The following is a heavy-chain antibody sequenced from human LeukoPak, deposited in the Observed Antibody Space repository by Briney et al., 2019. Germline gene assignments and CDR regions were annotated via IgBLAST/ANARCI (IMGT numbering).Heavy chain of an antibody. V-gene: IGHV4-39*07. D-gene: IGHD7-27*01. CDR1: GGSISSSSYY. CDR2: IFYNGNT. Sequence: SDTLSLTCTVSGGSISSSSYYWAWIRQPPGKGLEWSGSIFYNGNTYYNPPLKSRVTISIDTSNNHFSLRLTSVTAADTAVYYCARAREGTGSYYYYYMDVWGKGTTVTVS. CDR3: ARAREGTGSYYYYYMDV. J-gene: IGHJ6*03.